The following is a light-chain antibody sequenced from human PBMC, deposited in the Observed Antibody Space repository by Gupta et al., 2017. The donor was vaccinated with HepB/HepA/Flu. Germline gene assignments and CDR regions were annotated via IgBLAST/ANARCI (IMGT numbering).Light chain of an antibody. V-gene: IGLV2-14*01. J-gene: IGLJ3*02. CDR2: DVS. Sequence: QSALTQPAAVSGSPGQSITISCPGTSSDVGGYKYVSWYQPHPGNAPKLMIYDVSNRPSGVSNRFSGSKSCNTASLTSSGLQAEDEADYYCSSYTSSSTLNWVFGGGTKLTVL. CDR1: SSDVGGYKY. CDR3: SSYTSSSTLNWV.